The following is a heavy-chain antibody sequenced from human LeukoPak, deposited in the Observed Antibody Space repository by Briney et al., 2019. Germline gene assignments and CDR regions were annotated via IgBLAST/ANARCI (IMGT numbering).Heavy chain of an antibody. Sequence: GGSLRLSCAASGFTFSSYSMTWVRQAPGKGLEWVSSISSGSGYLYDADSVKGRLTVSRHNAKNTLYLQTNSLRAEDTAVYYGARGSNTVQREDRNDYRGQGTLVTVSS. CDR1: GFTFSSYS. D-gene: IGHD2/OR15-2a*01. V-gene: IGHV3-21*01. J-gene: IGHJ4*02. CDR2: ISSGSGYL. CDR3: ARGSNTVQREDRNDY.